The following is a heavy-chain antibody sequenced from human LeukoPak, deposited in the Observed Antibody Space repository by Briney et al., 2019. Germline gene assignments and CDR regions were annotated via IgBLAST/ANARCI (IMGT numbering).Heavy chain of an antibody. CDR2: NSGGAT. CDR1: GFTFSRSA. J-gene: IGHJ4*02. V-gene: IGHV3-23*01. Sequence: PWGSLRLSCAASGFTFSRSAMTWVRQGPGTGLEFVASNSGGATYYADSVKGRFTISRDNSKNTLYLQMNSLRAEDTALYYCAKDGLYYDGSEHVYYFDSWGQGTLVTVSS. D-gene: IGHD3-22*01. CDR3: AKDGLYYDGSEHVYYFDS.